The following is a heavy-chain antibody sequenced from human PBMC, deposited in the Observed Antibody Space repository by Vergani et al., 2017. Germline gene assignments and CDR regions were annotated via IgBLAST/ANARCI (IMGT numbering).Heavy chain of an antibody. Sequence: QVQLVQSGAEVKKPGASVKVSCKASGYTFTGYYMQWVRQAPGQGLEWMGWINPNSGGTNYAQKFQGRVTMTRDTSISTAYMELSRLRSDDTAVYYCARTTPPTSGSYSHYYYGMDVWGQGTTVTVSS. CDR2: INPNSGGT. CDR3: ARTTPPTSGSYSHYYYGMDV. J-gene: IGHJ6*02. D-gene: IGHD1-26*01. CDR1: GYTFTGYY. V-gene: IGHV1-2*02.